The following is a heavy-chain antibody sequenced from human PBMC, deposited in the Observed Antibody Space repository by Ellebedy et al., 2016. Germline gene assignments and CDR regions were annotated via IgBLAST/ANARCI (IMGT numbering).Heavy chain of an antibody. CDR2: ITHSGST. Sequence: SETLSVTXTVSGGSISSSSYYWSWIRQPPGKGLEWIGEITHSGSTNYNPSLKSRVTISVDTSKNQFSLKLSSVTAADTAVYYCARGGGWYVDYWGQGTLVTVSS. CDR1: GGSISSSSYY. D-gene: IGHD6-19*01. V-gene: IGHV4-39*07. J-gene: IGHJ4*02. CDR3: ARGGGWYVDY.